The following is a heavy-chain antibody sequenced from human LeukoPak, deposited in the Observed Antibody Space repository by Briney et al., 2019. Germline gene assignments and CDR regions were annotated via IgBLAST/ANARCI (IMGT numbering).Heavy chain of an antibody. Sequence: ASVKVSCKASGYTFTSYYMHWVRQAPGQGLEWMGIINPSGGSTSYAQKFQGRVTMTRDTSTSTVYMELSSLRSEDTAVYYCARDQNPGIAAAAGYYFDYWAREPWSPSPQ. D-gene: IGHD6-13*01. J-gene: IGHJ4*02. CDR3: ARDQNPGIAAAAGYYFDY. V-gene: IGHV1-46*01. CDR2: INPSGGST. CDR1: GYTFTSYY.